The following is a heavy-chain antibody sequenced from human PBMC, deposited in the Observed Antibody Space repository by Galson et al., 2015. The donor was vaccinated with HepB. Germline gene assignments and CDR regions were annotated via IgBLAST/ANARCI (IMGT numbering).Heavy chain of an antibody. J-gene: IGHJ4*02. CDR3: ARTPWEGYWSSGGCYPDY. V-gene: IGHV5-10-1*01. D-gene: IGHD2-15*01. CDR1: GYSFTTYW. CDR2: IDPSDSYT. Sequence: QSGAEVKKPGESLRISCKVSGYSFTTYWITWVRQMPGKGLEWMGTIDPSDSYTKYSPSFQGHVTISADKSVSTAYLQWSSLKASDTAMYYCARTPWEGYWSSGGCYPDYWGQGTLVTVSS.